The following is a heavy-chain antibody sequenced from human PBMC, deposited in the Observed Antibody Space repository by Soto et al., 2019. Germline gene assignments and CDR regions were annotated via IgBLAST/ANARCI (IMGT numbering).Heavy chain of an antibody. D-gene: IGHD6-13*01. CDR3: ARDLGGIAAAGKAYYYYYGMDV. V-gene: IGHV4-4*02. CDR2: IYHSGST. Sequence: QVQLQESGPGLVKPSGNLSLTCAVSGGSISSSNWWSWVRQPPGKGLEWVGEIYHSGSTNYNPSLKSRFTISVDKSNNQSSLKLSSVTAADTAVYYCARDLGGIAAAGKAYYYYYGMDVWGQGTTVTVSS. CDR1: GGSISSSNW. J-gene: IGHJ6*02.